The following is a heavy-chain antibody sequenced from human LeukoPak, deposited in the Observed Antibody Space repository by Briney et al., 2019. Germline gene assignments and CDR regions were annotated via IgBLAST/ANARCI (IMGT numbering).Heavy chain of an antibody. V-gene: IGHV3-30*03. CDR2: ISYDGSNK. J-gene: IGHJ4*02. D-gene: IGHD3-9*01. Sequence: GGSLRLSCAASGFTLSSYGMHWVRQAPGKGLEWVAVISYDGSNKYYADSVKGRFTISRDNSKNTLYLQMNSLRAEDTAVYYCSAGGYFDWLPEYYFDYWGQGTLVTVSS. CDR1: GFTLSSYG. CDR3: SAGGYFDWLPEYYFDY.